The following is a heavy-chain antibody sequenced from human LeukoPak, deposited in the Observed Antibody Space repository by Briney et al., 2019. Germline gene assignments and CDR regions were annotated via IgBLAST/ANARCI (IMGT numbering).Heavy chain of an antibody. J-gene: IGHJ1*01. D-gene: IGHD5-12*01. Sequence: SETLSLTCTVSGGSISSYYWNWIRQPPGKGLEWIGYTFHTGRTNYNPSLKSRVTISLDTSKNQFSLKVSSVTAADTAVYYCASSSGYDSAVYFPHWGQGTLLTVSS. CDR2: TFHTGRT. V-gene: IGHV4-59*12. CDR1: GGSISSYY. CDR3: ASSSGYDSAVYFPH.